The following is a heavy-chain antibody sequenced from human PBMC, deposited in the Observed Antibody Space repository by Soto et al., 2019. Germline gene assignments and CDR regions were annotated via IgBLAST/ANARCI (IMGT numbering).Heavy chain of an antibody. Sequence: ASVKVSCKASGYTFTSYGISWVRQAPRQGLEWMGWISAYNGNTNYAQKLQGRVTMTTDTSTSTAYMELRSLRSDDTAVYYCARDTNYYDSSGYSDWWGQGTLVTVSS. CDR1: GYTFTSYG. J-gene: IGHJ4*02. D-gene: IGHD3-22*01. V-gene: IGHV1-18*04. CDR2: ISAYNGNT. CDR3: ARDTNYYDSSGYSDW.